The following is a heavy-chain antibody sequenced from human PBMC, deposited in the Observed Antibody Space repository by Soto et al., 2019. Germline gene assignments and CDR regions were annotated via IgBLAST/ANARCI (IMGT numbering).Heavy chain of an antibody. D-gene: IGHD5-18*01. Sequence: SVKVSCKASGGTFSSYAISWVRQAPGQGLEWMGGIIPIFGTANYAQKFQGRVTITADESTSTAYMELSSLRSEDTAVYYCARIHVDTAMAVDYWGRGTLVTVSS. CDR3: ARIHVDTAMAVDY. V-gene: IGHV1-69*13. CDR2: IIPIFGTA. CDR1: GGTFSSYA. J-gene: IGHJ4*02.